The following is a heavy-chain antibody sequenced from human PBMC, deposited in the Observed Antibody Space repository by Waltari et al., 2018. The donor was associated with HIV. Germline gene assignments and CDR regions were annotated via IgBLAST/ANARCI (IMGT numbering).Heavy chain of an antibody. Sequence: QVQLQESGPGLVKPSQTLSLTCIVSGASINSDDSSWNWIRQPPGKGLEWIGSIYYGGSTYYNPSLKSRITVSVDRSKNQFALKLTSVTAADTAVYYCARIGTLQYYFDYWGQGTLVTVSS. V-gene: IGHV4-30-4*08. CDR3: ARIGTLQYYFDY. CDR1: GASINSDDSS. D-gene: IGHD1-1*01. CDR2: IYYGGST. J-gene: IGHJ4*02.